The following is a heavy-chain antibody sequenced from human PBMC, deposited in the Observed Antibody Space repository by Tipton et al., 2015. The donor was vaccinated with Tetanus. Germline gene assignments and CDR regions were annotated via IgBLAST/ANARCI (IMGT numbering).Heavy chain of an antibody. CDR3: ASQADNWFDP. J-gene: IGHJ5*02. Sequence: PGLVKPSETLSLICTVSGDAMTRGTYYWAWIRQPPGRGLEWVGNIYYSGTTYYNESLKSRLTISIDMSKNQFSLKLTSVTAADTAFYYCASQADNWFDPWGPGTLVTVSS. CDR2: IYYSGTT. V-gene: IGHV4-39*01. CDR1: GDAMTRGTYY. D-gene: IGHD6-25*01.